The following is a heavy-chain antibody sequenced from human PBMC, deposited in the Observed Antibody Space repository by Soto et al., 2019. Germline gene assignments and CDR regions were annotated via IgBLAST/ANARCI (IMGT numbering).Heavy chain of an antibody. CDR3: SRVDPGETSPFDH. Sequence: QVQLVQSGAEVKKPGASVKVSCKASGYIFTSYYIHWVRQAPGQGLEWMGWINPFDGSRMFAQSFQGRVTMTRDTSTITVYMEVSSLRSEDTAVYYCSRVDPGETSPFDHWGQGTLVTVSS. CDR1: GYIFTSYY. D-gene: IGHD3-10*01. V-gene: IGHV1-46*03. J-gene: IGHJ4*02. CDR2: INPFDGSR.